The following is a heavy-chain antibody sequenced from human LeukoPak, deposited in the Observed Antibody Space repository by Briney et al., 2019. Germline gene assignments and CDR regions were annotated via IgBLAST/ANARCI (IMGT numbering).Heavy chain of an antibody. CDR1: GGSISSYY. J-gene: IGHJ5*02. D-gene: IGHD7-27*01. CDR3: ARPLWGADSNWFDP. CDR2: IYASGST. V-gene: IGHV4-4*09. Sequence: SETLSLTCTVSGGSISSYYWSWIRQSPGKGLEWIGYIYASGSTNYNPSLKSRVTISVDTSKNQFSLKLSSVTAADTAVYYCARPLWGADSNWFDPWGQGTLVTVSS.